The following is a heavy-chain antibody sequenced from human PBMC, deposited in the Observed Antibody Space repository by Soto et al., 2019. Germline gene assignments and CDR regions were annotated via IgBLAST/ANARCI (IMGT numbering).Heavy chain of an antibody. D-gene: IGHD2-2*01. CDR2: IIPIPGTA. CDR3: ARSQGSSTSVEIYYYYYYGMDV. J-gene: IGHJ6*02. CDR1: GGTFGSYA. Sequence: QVQLVQSGAEVKKPGSSVKVSCKASGGTFGSYAISWVRQAHGQGLEWMGGIIPIPGTANYAQKFQGRVTIAADESTSTAYTELRSLRSEDTAVYYCARSQGSSTSVEIYYYYYYGMDVWGQGTTVTVSS. V-gene: IGHV1-69*01.